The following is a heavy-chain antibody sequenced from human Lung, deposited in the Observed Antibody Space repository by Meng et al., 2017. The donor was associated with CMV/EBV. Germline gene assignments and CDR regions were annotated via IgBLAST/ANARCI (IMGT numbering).Heavy chain of an antibody. CDR2: IYYSGST. J-gene: IGHJ4*02. D-gene: IGHD6-19*01. Sequence: SETLSLTCTVSGGSISSSSYYWGWIRQPPGKGLEWIGSIYYSGSTYYNPSLKSRVTISVDTSKNQFSLKLSSVTAADTAVYYCARSHSSGWPFDYWGQGKRVHVSS. V-gene: IGHV4-39*07. CDR1: GGSISSSSYY. CDR3: ARSHSSGWPFDY.